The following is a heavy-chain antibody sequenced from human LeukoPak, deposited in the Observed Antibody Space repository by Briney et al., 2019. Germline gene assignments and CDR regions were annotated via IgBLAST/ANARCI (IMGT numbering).Heavy chain of an antibody. Sequence: SETLSLTCAVYGGSFSGYYWSWIRQPPGKGLEWIGEINHSGSTNYNPSLKSRVTISVDTSKNQFSLKLSSVTAADTAVYYCARVPDDYGDYRYGMDVWGQGTTVTVSS. CDR1: GGSFSGYY. D-gene: IGHD4-17*01. CDR2: INHSGST. CDR3: ARVPDDYGDYRYGMDV. J-gene: IGHJ6*02. V-gene: IGHV4-34*01.